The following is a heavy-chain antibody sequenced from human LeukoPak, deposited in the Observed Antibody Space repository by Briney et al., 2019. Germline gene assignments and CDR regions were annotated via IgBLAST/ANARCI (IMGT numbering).Heavy chain of an antibody. V-gene: IGHV1-18*01. J-gene: IGHJ4*02. D-gene: IGHD1-26*01. CDR1: GYTFSSYG. CDR3: ARRGGSYSHSDF. Sequence: ASVKVPCKASGYTFSSYGIIWARQAPGQGLQWMGWVSPFNGNTDYAPKLQGRVTMTTDTSTTTAYMELRSLTSDDTAVYYCARRGGSYSHSDFWGQGTLVTVSS. CDR2: VSPFNGNT.